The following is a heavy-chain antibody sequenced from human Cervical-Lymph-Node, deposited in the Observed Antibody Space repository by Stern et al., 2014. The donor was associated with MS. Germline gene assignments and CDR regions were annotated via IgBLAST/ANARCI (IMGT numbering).Heavy chain of an antibody. D-gene: IGHD3-16*01. J-gene: IGHJ6*02. CDR1: GLTFSRYA. CDR2: ISSGGGDT. Sequence: EVQLVESGGGLVQPGGSLRLSCSASGLTFSRYAMHWVRQAPGKGLQYVSAISSGGGDTYYADSVKGRFTISRDNSKNTLHLQMSSLRAGDTAVYYCVKRLDDYAWYTYYGMDVWGQGTTVTVSS. CDR3: VKRLDDYAWYTYYGMDV. V-gene: IGHV3-64D*06.